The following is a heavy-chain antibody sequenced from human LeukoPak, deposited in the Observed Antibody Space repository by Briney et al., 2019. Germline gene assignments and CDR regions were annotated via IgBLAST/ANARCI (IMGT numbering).Heavy chain of an antibody. Sequence: PSETLSLTCTVSGYSISSDYYWGWVRQPPGKGLEWIGSIYHSGSTYYNPSLKSRVTISVDTSKNQFSLKLSSVTAAGTAVYYCASHYDSSGYYYVGFDYWGQGTLVTVSS. CDR2: IYHSGST. J-gene: IGHJ4*02. D-gene: IGHD3-22*01. CDR1: GYSISSDYY. V-gene: IGHV4-38-2*02. CDR3: ASHYDSSGYYYVGFDY.